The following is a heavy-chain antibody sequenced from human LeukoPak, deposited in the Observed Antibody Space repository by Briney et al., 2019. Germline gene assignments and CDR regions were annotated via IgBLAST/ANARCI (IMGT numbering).Heavy chain of an antibody. J-gene: IGHJ3*02. D-gene: IGHD3-22*01. V-gene: IGHV3-30*18. CDR1: GFTFSSYG. CDR2: ISYDGSNK. CDR3: AKGTNHYYDSSGPDAFDI. Sequence: GGSLRLSCAASGFTFSSYGMHWVRQAPGKGLECVAVISYDGSNKYYADSVKGRFTISRDNSKNTLYLQMTSLRPKDTAVYYYAKGTNHYYDSSGPDAFDIWGQGTMVTVSS.